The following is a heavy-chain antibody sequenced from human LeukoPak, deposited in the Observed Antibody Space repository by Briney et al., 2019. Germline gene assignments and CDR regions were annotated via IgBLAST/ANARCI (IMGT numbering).Heavy chain of an antibody. CDR3: ARDTISFQIEKATIPLAY. CDR1: GFAFSSYG. V-gene: IGHV3-30*03. J-gene: IGHJ4*02. CDR2: ISYDGSNK. Sequence: GRSLRLSCAASGFAFSSYGMHWVRQAPGKGLEWVAVISYDGSNKYYADSVKGRFTISRDNSKNTLYLQMNSLRAEDTAVYYCARDTISFQIEKATIPLAYWGQGTLVTVSS. D-gene: IGHD5-24*01.